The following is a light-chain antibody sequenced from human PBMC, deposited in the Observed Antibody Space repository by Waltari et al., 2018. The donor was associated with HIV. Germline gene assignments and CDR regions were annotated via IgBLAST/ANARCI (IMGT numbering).Light chain of an antibody. CDR3: QQRYT. V-gene: IGKV3-20*01. Sequence: PGTLSLSPGERATLSCRASQSVSSSYLAWYQQKPGQAPRLLIYGASSRATGIPDRFSGSGSGTDFTLTISRLEPEDFAVYYCQQRYTFGQGTKLEIK. J-gene: IGKJ2*01. CDR1: QSVSSSY. CDR2: GAS.